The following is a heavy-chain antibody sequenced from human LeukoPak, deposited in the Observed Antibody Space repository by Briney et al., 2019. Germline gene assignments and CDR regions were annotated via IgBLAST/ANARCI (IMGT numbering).Heavy chain of an antibody. Sequence: SETLSLTCTVSGGSISSSSYYWGWIRQPPGKGLEWIGNIYYSGDTYYSPSLKSRVTISVDTSMNQFSLKLSSVTAADTAVYYCARDYDFWYDYWGQGTLVTVSS. V-gene: IGHV4-39*02. J-gene: IGHJ4*02. CDR3: ARDYDFWYDY. D-gene: IGHD3-3*01. CDR1: GGSISSSSYY. CDR2: IYYSGDT.